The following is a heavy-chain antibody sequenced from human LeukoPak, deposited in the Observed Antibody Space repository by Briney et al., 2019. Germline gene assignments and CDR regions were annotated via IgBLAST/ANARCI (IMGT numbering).Heavy chain of an antibody. J-gene: IGHJ5*02. V-gene: IGHV5-51*01. D-gene: IGHD4-23*01. CDR2: IYPGDSDA. CDR1: GYTFTSYW. Sequence: GESLKISCKGSGYTFTSYWIGWARQMPGKGLEWMGIIYPGDSDARYSPSFQGQVTISADKSINTAYLQWSSLRASDTAMYYCARATTVVTSRWFDPWGQGTLVTVSS. CDR3: ARATTVVTSRWFDP.